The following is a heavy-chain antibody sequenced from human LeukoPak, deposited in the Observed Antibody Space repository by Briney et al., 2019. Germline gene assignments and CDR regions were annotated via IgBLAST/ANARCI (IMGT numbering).Heavy chain of an antibody. V-gene: IGHV3-30*18. J-gene: IGHJ6*02. CDR1: GFTFSSYG. Sequence: GGSLRLSCAASGFTFSSYGMHWVRQAPGKGLEWVAVISYDGSNKYYADSVKGRFTISRDNSKNTLYLQMNSLRAEDTAVYYCAKGTRDYYYYAMDVWGQGTTVTVSS. CDR3: AKGTRDYYYYAMDV. CDR2: ISYDGSNK.